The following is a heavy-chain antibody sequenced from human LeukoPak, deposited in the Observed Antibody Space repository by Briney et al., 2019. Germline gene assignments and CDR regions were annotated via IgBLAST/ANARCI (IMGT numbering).Heavy chain of an antibody. CDR3: VGWLGENWFDP. CDR1: GGSITSGGYY. CDR2: INHSGRT. V-gene: IGHV4-30-2*01. J-gene: IGHJ5*02. D-gene: IGHD3-10*01. Sequence: PSQTLSLTCSVSGGSITSGGYYWSWLRQPPGKGLEWIGEINHSGRTHYNPSLKSRVTISVDTSKNDFSLSLRLSSVTAADTAVYYCVGWLGENWFDPWGQGTLVTVSS.